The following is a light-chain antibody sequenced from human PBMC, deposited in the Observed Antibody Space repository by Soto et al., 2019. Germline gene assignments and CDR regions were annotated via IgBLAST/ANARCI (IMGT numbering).Light chain of an antibody. CDR2: DAS. CDR3: QQYNDYWT. CDR1: QSITTW. Sequence: DIQMTQSPSTLSASVGDRVVITCRASQSITTWLAWYQQKPGKAPKLLIYDASSLESGVPSRFSGSGSGTEFTLTIRSLQPDDFATYYCQQYNDYWTFGQGTKVDIK. V-gene: IGKV1-5*01. J-gene: IGKJ1*01.